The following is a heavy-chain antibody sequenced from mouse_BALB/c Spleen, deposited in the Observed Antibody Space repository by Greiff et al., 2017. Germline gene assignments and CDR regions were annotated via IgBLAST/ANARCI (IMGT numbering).Heavy chain of an antibody. CDR1: GYSITSDYA. Sequence: ESGPGLVKPSQSLSLTCTVTGYSITSDYAWNWIRQFPGNKLEWMGYISYSGSTSYNPSLKSRISITRDTSKNQFFLQLNSVTTEDTATYYCARGANWGYFDYWGQGTTLTVSS. D-gene: IGHD4-1*01. V-gene: IGHV3-2*02. CDR3: ARGANWGYFDY. J-gene: IGHJ2*01. CDR2: ISYSGST.